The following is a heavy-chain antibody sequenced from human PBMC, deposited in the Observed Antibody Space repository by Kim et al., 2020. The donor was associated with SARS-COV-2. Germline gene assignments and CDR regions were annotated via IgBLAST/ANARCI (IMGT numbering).Heavy chain of an antibody. V-gene: IGHV1-46*03. CDR2: INPSGGST. Sequence: ASVKVSCKSSGYTFTSYYMHWVRQAPGQGLEWMGIINPSGGSTSYAQKFQGRVTMTRDTSTSTVYMELSSLRSEDTAVYYCARDLTVTKQYYYYYYGMDVWGQGTPVTVSS. D-gene: IGHD4-17*01. CDR1: GYTFTSYY. CDR3: ARDLTVTKQYYYYYYGMDV. J-gene: IGHJ6*02.